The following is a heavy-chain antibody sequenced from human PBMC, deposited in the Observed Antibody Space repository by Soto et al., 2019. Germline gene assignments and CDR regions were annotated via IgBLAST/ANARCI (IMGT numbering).Heavy chain of an antibody. D-gene: IGHD2-15*01. CDR3: ARGEGYYSYGSAYYDNRFYP. J-gene: IGHJ5*02. CDR2: IYYSGST. Sequence: SETLSLTCSVSGGSISSSSYFWGWIRQPPGKGLEWIGYIYYSGSTYYNPSLKSRLTLLVDTSENQFSLKLSSVTAADTGVYYCARGEGYYSYGSAYYDNRFYPWGQGSLVPVSS. V-gene: IGHV4-31*03. CDR1: GGSISSSSYF.